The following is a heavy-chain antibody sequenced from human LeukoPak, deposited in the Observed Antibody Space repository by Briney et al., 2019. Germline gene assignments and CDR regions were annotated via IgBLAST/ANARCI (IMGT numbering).Heavy chain of an antibody. V-gene: IGHV3-74*01. D-gene: IGHD3-9*01. Sequence: GGPLRLSCAASGFTFSSYWMHWVRQAPGKGLVWVSRINSDGSSTSYADSVKGRFTISRDNAKNTLYLQMNSLRAEDTAVYYCARAPIRYPFKGDAFDSWGQGTMVTVSS. CDR2: INSDGSST. CDR1: GFTFSSYW. J-gene: IGHJ3*02. CDR3: ARAPIRYPFKGDAFDS.